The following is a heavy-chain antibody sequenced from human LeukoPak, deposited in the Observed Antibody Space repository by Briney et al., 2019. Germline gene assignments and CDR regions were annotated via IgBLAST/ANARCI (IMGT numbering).Heavy chain of an antibody. CDR1: GFTFNSYW. Sequence: GGSLRLSCAASGFTFNSYWMTWVRQSPGKGLEWVAHIRQDGSEEYYVDSVKGRFTISRDSANNSLYLQMNSLRGEDTAVYYCARWSGSRHSVDYWGQGTLVTVSS. V-gene: IGHV3-7*04. D-gene: IGHD1-26*01. CDR2: IRQDGSEE. J-gene: IGHJ4*02. CDR3: ARWSGSRHSVDY.